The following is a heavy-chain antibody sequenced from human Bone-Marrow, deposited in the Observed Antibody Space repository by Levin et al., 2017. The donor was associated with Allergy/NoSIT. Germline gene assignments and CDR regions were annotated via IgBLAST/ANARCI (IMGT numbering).Heavy chain of an antibody. CDR2: IRSSGSPT. D-gene: IGHD4-17*01. V-gene: IGHV3-48*03. CDR1: GFTFSSYE. CDR3: ARIFTTVNTLDF. J-gene: IGHJ4*02. Sequence: GGSLRLSCAASGFTFSSYEMNWVRQAPGKGLEWVSYIRSSGSPTYYADSVQGRFTVSRDNAKNSVYLQMNSLRAEDTAVYYCARIFTTVNTLDFWGQGTLVAVSS.